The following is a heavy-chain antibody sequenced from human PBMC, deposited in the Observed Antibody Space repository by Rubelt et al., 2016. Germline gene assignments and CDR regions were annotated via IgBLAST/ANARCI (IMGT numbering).Heavy chain of an antibody. V-gene: IGHV1-2*02. CDR2: INPNSGGT. Sequence: VRQAPGQGLEWMGWINPNSGGTNYAQKFQGRVTMTRDTSISTAYMELSRLRSDDTAVYYCAREARAAYDFWSGYYWFDPWGQETLVTVSS. CDR3: AREARAAYDFWSGYYWFDP. J-gene: IGHJ5*02. D-gene: IGHD3-3*01.